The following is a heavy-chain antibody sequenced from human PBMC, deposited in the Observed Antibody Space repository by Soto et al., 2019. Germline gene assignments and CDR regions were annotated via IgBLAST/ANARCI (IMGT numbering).Heavy chain of an antibody. D-gene: IGHD1-7*01. CDR3: ARDNWNYSDQEDYYYYGMDV. CDR1: GGTFSSYA. Sequence: QVQLVQSGAEVKKPGSSVKVSCKASGGTFSSYAISWVRQAPGQGLEWMGGIIPIFGTANYAQKFQGRVTITADESTSTAYMELSSLRSEDTAVYYCARDNWNYSDQEDYYYYGMDVWGQGTMVTVSS. V-gene: IGHV1-69*12. CDR2: IIPIFGTA. J-gene: IGHJ6*02.